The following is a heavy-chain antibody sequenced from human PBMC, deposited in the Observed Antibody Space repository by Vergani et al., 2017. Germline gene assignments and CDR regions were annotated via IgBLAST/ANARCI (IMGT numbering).Heavy chain of an antibody. CDR2: IIPIFGTA. CDR3: AREVVIAAAGPDY. D-gene: IGHD6-13*01. J-gene: IGHJ4*02. Sequence: QVQLQEPGPGLVKPSQTLSLTCTVSGGSSRSYAISWVRQAPGQGLEWMGRIIPIFGTANYAQKFQGRVTITADESTSTAYMELSSLRSEDTAGYYCAREVVIAAAGPDYWGQGTLVTVSS. V-gene: IGHV1-69*18. CDR1: GGSSRSYA.